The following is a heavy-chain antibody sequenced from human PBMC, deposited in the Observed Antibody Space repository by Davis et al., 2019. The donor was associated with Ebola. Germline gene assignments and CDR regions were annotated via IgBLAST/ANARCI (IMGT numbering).Heavy chain of an antibody. J-gene: IGHJ6*02. Sequence: PGGSLRLSCAASGFTFSSYSMNWVRQAPGKGLEWVSYISSSSSTIYYADSVKGRFTISRDNAKNSLYLQMNSLRDEDTAVYYCARDQRITIFGVAPLDYYYYGMDVWGQGTTVTVSS. D-gene: IGHD3-3*01. CDR3: ARDQRITIFGVAPLDYYYYGMDV. CDR2: ISSSSSTI. V-gene: IGHV3-48*02. CDR1: GFTFSSYS.